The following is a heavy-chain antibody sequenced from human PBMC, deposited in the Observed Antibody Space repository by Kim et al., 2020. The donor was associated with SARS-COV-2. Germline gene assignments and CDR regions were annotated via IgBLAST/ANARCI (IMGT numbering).Heavy chain of an antibody. V-gene: IGHV3-43*01. D-gene: IGHD1-26*01. Sequence: GGSLRLSCAASGFTFDDYTMHWVRQAPGKGLEWVSLISWDGGSTYYADSVKGRFTISRDNSKNSLYLQMNSLRTEDTALYYCAKDRPKWEKRLTLDYWGQGTLVTVSS. J-gene: IGHJ4*02. CDR3: AKDRPKWEKRLTLDY. CDR2: ISWDGGST. CDR1: GFTFDDYT.